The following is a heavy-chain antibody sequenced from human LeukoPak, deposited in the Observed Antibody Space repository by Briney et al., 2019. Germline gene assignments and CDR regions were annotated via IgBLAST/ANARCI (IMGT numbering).Heavy chain of an antibody. CDR2: IWPGDSDT. CDR3: ARNFGDVDL. D-gene: IGHD2-21*01. CDR1: GYTFVSYW. J-gene: IGHJ4*02. Sequence: TGESLKISCEGSGYTFVSYWIGWVRQRPGKGPEWMGIIWPGDSDTRYSPSFEGQVTISVDKSISTVYLQWSSLKASDTAMYYCARNFGDVDLWGQGTLVTVSS. V-gene: IGHV5-51*01.